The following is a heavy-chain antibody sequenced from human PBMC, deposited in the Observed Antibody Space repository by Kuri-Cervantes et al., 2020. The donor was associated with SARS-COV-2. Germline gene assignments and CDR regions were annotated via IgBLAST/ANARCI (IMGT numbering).Heavy chain of an antibody. J-gene: IGHJ4*02. CDR3: ARDWGQSRYDFWSGYALGY. V-gene: IGHV1-46*01. CDR1: AYTFTSYY. CDR2: INPSGGST. D-gene: IGHD3-3*01. Sequence: ASVKVSCKASAYTFTSYYMHWVRQAPGQGLEWMGIINPSGGSTSYAQKFQGRVTMTRDTSTSTVYMELSSLRSEDTAVYYCARDWGQSRYDFWSGYALGYWGQGTLVTVSS.